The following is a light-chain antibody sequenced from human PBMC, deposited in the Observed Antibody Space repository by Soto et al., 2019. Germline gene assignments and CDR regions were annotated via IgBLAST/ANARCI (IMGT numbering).Light chain of an antibody. CDR2: DAS. V-gene: IGKV1-5*01. Sequence: DILMTQSPSTLSASVGERVTITCRASQRLISSLAWYQQKAGKSPSLLIYDASNLQSGVPARFSGSGSGTEFSLTISSLQPDDCATYYCQQYESYCTFGQGTKVDIK. CDR3: QQYESYCT. J-gene: IGKJ1*01. CDR1: QRLISS.